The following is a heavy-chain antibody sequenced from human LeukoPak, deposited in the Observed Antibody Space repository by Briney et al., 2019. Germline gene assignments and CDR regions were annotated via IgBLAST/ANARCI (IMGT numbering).Heavy chain of an antibody. D-gene: IGHD2-2*01. CDR1: GYTFTSYG. J-gene: IGHJ5*02. Sequence: ASVRVSCKASGYTFTSYGISWVRQAPGQGLEWMGLISAYNGNTNYAQKLQGRVTITTDTSTSTAYMELRSLRYDDTAVYYCARVGYCSSTSCREIPFDPWGQGTLVTVSS. V-gene: IGHV1-18*01. CDR3: ARVGYCSSTSCREIPFDP. CDR2: ISAYNGNT.